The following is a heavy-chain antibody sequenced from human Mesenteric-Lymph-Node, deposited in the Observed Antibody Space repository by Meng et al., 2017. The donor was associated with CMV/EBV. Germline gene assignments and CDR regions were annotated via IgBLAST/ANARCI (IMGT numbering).Heavy chain of an antibody. Sequence: SSYYWGWIRQHPGKGLEWIGSIYYSGSTYYNPYLKSRVTISVDTSKNQFSLKLSSVTAADTAVYYCARGVTLRFLEWLFHGNWFDPWGQGTLVTVSS. J-gene: IGHJ5*02. D-gene: IGHD3-3*01. CDR3: ARGVTLRFLEWLFHGNWFDP. CDR2: IYYSGST. CDR1: SSYY. V-gene: IGHV4-39*07.